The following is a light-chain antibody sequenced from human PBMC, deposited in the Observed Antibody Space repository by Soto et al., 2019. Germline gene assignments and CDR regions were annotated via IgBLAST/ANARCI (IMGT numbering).Light chain of an antibody. CDR1: SSNSGAGYD. J-gene: IGLJ1*01. CDR3: QCYVVSLSGYF. V-gene: IGLV1-40*01. CDR2: GTS. Sequence: QAVVTQRPSVYVAPGERVTIPCNASSSNSGAGYDVHCYQQLPGTAPNLLIYGTSKRPYGVPDRFSGSKSGTSASLAITGLRAADESDYYCQCYVVSLSGYFFGTGNKLNVL.